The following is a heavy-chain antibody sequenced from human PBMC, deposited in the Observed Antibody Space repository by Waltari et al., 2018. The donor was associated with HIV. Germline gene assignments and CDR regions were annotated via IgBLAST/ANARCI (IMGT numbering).Heavy chain of an antibody. J-gene: IGHJ4*02. CDR2: ISGSGDRT. CDR3: AVQDGFFDF. D-gene: IGHD3-3*01. Sequence: EVQLLESGGTLVRQGGSLRLSCTVSGFTLNNSALSWVRQAPGKCREWVGGISGSGDRTDYAASAKGRFTISRDNSKKTLYLQMRGLRVDDTASYYCAVQDGFFDFWGRGTVVSVAS. CDR1: GFTLNNSA. V-gene: IGHV3-23*01.